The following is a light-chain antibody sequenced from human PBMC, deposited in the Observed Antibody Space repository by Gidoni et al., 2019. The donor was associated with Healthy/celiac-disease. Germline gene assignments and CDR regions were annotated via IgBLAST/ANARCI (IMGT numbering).Light chain of an antibody. CDR3: QSYDSSLSGSRV. CDR2: GNS. Sequence: QSVLTQPTPVSGGPGQRVPISCTGSSSNIGAGYDVHWYQQLPGTAPKLLIYGNSNRPSGVPDRFSGSKSGTSASLAITGLQAEDEADYYCQSYDSSLSGSRVFGGGTKLTVL. CDR1: SSNIGAGYD. V-gene: IGLV1-40*01. J-gene: IGLJ3*02.